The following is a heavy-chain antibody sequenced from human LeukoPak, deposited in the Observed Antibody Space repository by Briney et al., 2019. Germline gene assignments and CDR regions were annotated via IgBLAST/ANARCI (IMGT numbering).Heavy chain of an antibody. CDR2: IIPILGIA. CDR3: ARDLWWLRYIDY. CDR1: GGTFSSYA. Sequence: SVKVSCKASGGTFSSYAISWVRQAPGQGLEWMGRIIPILGIANYAQKFQGRVTITADKSTSTAYMELSSLRSEDTAVYYCARDLWWLRYIDYWGQGILVTVSS. D-gene: IGHD5-12*01. J-gene: IGHJ4*02. V-gene: IGHV1-69*04.